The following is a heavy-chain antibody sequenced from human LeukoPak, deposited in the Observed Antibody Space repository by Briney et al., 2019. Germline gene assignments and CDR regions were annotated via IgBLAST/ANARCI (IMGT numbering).Heavy chain of an antibody. V-gene: IGHV3-48*04. J-gene: IGHJ5*02. CDR1: GFTFSTYS. D-gene: IGHD3-22*01. CDR2: ISSSSSTI. CDR3: ARVHTSSYAADL. Sequence: GGSLRLSCAASGFTFSTYSIDWVRQAPGKGLEWISYISSSSSTIDFADSVKGRFTISRDNARNSVYLQMNSLRAEDTAVYYCARVHTSSYAADLWGQGTLVTVSS.